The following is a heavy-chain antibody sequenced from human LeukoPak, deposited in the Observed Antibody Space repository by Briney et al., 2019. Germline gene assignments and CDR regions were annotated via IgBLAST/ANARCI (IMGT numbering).Heavy chain of an antibody. CDR2: IIPILGIA. D-gene: IGHD2-15*01. V-gene: IGHV1-69*04. CDR1: GYTFTSYD. CDR3: ARGYCSGGSCYFSQDFDY. J-gene: IGHJ4*02. Sequence: VASVKVSCKASGYTFTSYDINWVRQATGQGLEWMGRIIPILGIANYAQKFQGRVTITADKSTTTAYMELSSLRSEDTAVYYCARGYCSGGSCYFSQDFDYWGQGTLVTVSS.